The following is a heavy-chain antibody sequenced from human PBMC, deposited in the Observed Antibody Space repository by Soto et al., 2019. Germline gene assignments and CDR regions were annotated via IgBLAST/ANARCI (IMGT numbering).Heavy chain of an antibody. D-gene: IGHD2-15*01. Sequence: EVQLVESGGGLVKPGGSLRLSCAASGFTFSSYSMNWVRQAPGTGLEWVSSISSSSSYIYYADSVKGRFTISRDHAKNSLYLQMNSLRAEDTAVYYCASGREYCSGGSCYYAFDIWGQGTIVTVSS. CDR1: GFTFSSYS. CDR2: ISSSSSYI. J-gene: IGHJ3*02. V-gene: IGHV3-21*01. CDR3: ASGREYCSGGSCYYAFDI.